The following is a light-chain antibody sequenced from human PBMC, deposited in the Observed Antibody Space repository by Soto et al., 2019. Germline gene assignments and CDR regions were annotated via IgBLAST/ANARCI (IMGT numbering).Light chain of an antibody. Sequence: QSALTQPRSVSGSPGQSVTISCTGTISDVGTYDYVSWYQQYPGKAPKLMIYDVSKRPSGIPDRFSGSKSGNTASLTISGLQAEDEADYHCCSYAGSYTVIFGGGTKVTVL. J-gene: IGLJ2*01. CDR3: CSYAGSYTVI. V-gene: IGLV2-11*01. CDR2: DVS. CDR1: ISDVGTYDY.